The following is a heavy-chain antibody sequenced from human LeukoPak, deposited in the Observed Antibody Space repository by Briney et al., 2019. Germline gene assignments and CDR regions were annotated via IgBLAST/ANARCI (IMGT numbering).Heavy chain of an antibody. CDR1: GDSVSINSAA. J-gene: IGHJ4*02. V-gene: IGHV6-1*01. CDR2: TYQRSKWYN. Sequence: SQTLSLTCAISGDSVSINSAAWNWIRQSPTRGLEWLGRTYQRSKWYNDYAVSVKSRITINPDISKNQFSLQLNSVTPEDTAVYYCARSPSPYSSGWYFDYWGQGTLVTVSS. CDR3: ARSPSPYSSGWYFDY. D-gene: IGHD6-19*01.